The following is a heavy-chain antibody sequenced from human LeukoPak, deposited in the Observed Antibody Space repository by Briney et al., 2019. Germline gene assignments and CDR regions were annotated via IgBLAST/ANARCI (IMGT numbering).Heavy chain of an antibody. J-gene: IGHJ3*02. CDR1: DGSISSHY. CDR3: ARDLVTVTKGFDI. D-gene: IGHD4-17*01. Sequence: SEALSLTCAVSDGSISSHYWNWIRQPAGKGLEWIGRIHSSGSTNYNPSLKSRVTMSVDTSKKQFSLNLSSVTAADTAVYYCARDLVTVTKGFDIWGQGTMVSVSS. CDR2: IHSSGST. V-gene: IGHV4-4*07.